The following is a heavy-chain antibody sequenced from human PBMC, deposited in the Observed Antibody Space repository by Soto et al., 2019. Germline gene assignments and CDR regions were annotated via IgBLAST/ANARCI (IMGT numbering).Heavy chain of an antibody. CDR1: GGSISSYY. CDR3: AGGGGAVAVLVSYYNYVIEF. D-gene: IGHD6-19*01. V-gene: IGHV4-59*01. J-gene: IGHJ6*04. CDR2: IYYSGST. Sequence: SETLSLTCTVSGGSISSYYWSWIRQPPGKGLEWIGYIYYSGSTNYNPSLKSRVTISVDTSKNQFSLKLSSVTAADTAVYYCAGGGGAVAVLVSYYNYVIEFWGKGSRVT.